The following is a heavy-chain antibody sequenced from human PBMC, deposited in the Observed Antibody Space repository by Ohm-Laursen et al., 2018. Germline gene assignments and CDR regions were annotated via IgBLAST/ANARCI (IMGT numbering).Heavy chain of an antibody. Sequence: SDTLSLTCAVYGGSFSGYYWSWIRQPPGKGLEWIGEINHSGSTNYNPSLKSRVTISVDTSKNQFSLKLSSVTAADTAVYYCGRDDSQFDYWGQGTLVTVSS. V-gene: IGHV4-34*01. CDR1: GGSFSGYY. CDR2: INHSGST. D-gene: IGHD3-22*01. J-gene: IGHJ4*02. CDR3: GRDDSQFDY.